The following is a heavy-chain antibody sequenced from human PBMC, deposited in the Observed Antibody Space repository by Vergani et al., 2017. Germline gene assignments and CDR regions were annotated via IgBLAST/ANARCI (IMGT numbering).Heavy chain of an antibody. D-gene: IGHD2-2*01. CDR3: ARELVVPAARGGVRWFDP. V-gene: IGHV4-59*01. CDR2: IYYSGST. Sequence: QVQLQESGPGLVKPSETLSLTCTVSGGSISSYYWSWIRQPPGKGLEWIGYIYYSGSTNYNPSHKSRVTISVDTSKNQSSLKLSSVTAADTAVYYCARELVVPAARGGVRWFDPWGQGTLVTVSS. J-gene: IGHJ5*02. CDR1: GGSISSYY.